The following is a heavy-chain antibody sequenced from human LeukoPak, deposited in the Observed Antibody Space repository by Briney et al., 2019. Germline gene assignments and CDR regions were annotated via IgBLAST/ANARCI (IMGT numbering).Heavy chain of an antibody. CDR2: INHSGST. CDR1: GGSFSGYY. Sequence: SETLSLTCAVYGGSFSGYYWSWIRQPPGKGLEWIGEINHSGSTNYNPSLKSRVTISVDTSKNQFSLKLSSVTAADTAVYYCARDGTRIAAAGTYDYWGQGTLVTVSS. V-gene: IGHV4-34*01. D-gene: IGHD6-13*01. CDR3: ARDGTRIAAAGTYDY. J-gene: IGHJ4*02.